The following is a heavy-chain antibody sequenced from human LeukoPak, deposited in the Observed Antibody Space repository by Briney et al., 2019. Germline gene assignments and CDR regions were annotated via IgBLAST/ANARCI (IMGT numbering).Heavy chain of an antibody. CDR3: ARDGKFRGTDWGYYYYMDV. CDR1: GFTFSSYN. CDR2: ISSSSSTI. J-gene: IGHJ6*03. V-gene: IGHV3-48*04. Sequence: GGSLRLSCAASGFTFSSYNMSWVRQAPGKGLEWVSYISSSSSTIYYADSVKGRFTFSRDNAKNSLYLQMNSLRAEDTAVYYCARDGKFRGTDWGYYYYMDVWGKGTTVTVSS. D-gene: IGHD3-9*01.